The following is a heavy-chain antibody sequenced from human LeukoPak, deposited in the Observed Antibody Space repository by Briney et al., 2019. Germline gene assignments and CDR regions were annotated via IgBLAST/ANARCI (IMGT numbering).Heavy chain of an antibody. CDR2: ISAYNGNT. CDR3: ARDVATYDFWSGRKNFDY. V-gene: IGHV1-18*01. CDR1: GYTFTSYG. J-gene: IGHJ4*02. D-gene: IGHD3-3*01. Sequence: GASVKVSCKASGYTFTSYGISWVRQAPGQGLEWMGWISAYNGNTNYAQKLQGRVTMTTDTSTSTAYMELRSLRSDDTAVYYCARDVATYDFWSGRKNFDYRGQGTLVTVSS.